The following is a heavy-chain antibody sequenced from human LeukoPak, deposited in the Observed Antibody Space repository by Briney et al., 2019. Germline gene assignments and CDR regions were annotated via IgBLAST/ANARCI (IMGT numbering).Heavy chain of an antibody. V-gene: IGHV3-15*01. Sequence: PGGPFNLSCPASGFIFSKAWRTWFRQAPGKGLDWVGVIKSKTDGGTTDYAAPVKGRFTISRDDSKNTLYLQMNSLKTEDTAVYYCTTHITMVRGVIPFRMDVWGQGTTVTVSS. J-gene: IGHJ6*02. CDR1: GFIFSKAW. CDR3: TTHITMVRGVIPFRMDV. D-gene: IGHD3-10*01. CDR2: IKSKTDGGTT.